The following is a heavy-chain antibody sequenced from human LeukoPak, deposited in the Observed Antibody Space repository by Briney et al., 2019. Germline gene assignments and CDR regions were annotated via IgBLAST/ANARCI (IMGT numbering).Heavy chain of an antibody. CDR1: GFTFSDYW. V-gene: IGHV3-7*01. D-gene: IGHD3-16*01. Sequence: GGSLRLSCAASGFTFSDYWMRWVRQAPGKGLEWVANIKEDGSDKQYVDSVQGRFTISRDNAENSLYLQMNSLRAEDTAVYYCVRESSVWVGPGIGRPLDVWGKGTAVTVSS. J-gene: IGHJ6*04. CDR3: VRESSVWVGPGIGRPLDV. CDR2: IKEDGSDK.